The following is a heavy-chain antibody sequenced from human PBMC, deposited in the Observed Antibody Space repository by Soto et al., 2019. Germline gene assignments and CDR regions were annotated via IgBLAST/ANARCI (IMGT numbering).Heavy chain of an antibody. V-gene: IGHV4-59*08. CDR1: GGSISSYY. D-gene: IGHD4-17*01. CDR2: IYYSGST. Sequence: QVQLQESGPGLVKPSETLSLTCTVSGGSISSYYWSWIRQPPGKGLEWIGYIYYSGSTTYNPSLKSRVTISVDTSKTQFSLKLSSVTAANTPVYYCAGRYGGTLDYWGQGTLVTVYS. CDR3: AGRYGGTLDY. J-gene: IGHJ4*02.